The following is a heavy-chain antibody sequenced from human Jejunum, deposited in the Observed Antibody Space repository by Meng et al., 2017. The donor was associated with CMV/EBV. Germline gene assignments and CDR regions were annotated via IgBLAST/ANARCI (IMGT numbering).Heavy chain of an antibody. V-gene: IGHV4-39*07. CDR3: ARGLSTSSSGY. Sequence: QFQPQEAGQGVVMPSAALSLLCPGAGDFISSSNSYWGWIRQSPGKGLEWIGSIYYTGSNYYNPSLKSRLTISIDTSKNQFSLKLSSVTAADTAIYYCARGLSTSSSGYWGQGTLVTV. D-gene: IGHD6-6*01. CDR1: GDFISSSNSY. J-gene: IGHJ4*02. CDR2: IYYTGSN.